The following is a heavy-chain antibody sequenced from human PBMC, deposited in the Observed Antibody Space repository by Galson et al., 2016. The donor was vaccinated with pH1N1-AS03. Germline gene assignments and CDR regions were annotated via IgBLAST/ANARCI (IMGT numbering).Heavy chain of an antibody. J-gene: IGHJ4*02. D-gene: IGHD1-1*01. CDR3: ARGSRPVGTNWLSDY. CDR2: IRKKDNSYST. CDR1: GFSFSDHY. Sequence: SLRLSCAASGFSFSDHYMDWVRQAPGKGLEWIARIRKKDNSYSTEYAASAKGRFTISRADSENSVYLQMNILETEDTAVYFCARGSRPVGTNWLSDYWGQGTLVTVSS. V-gene: IGHV3-72*01.